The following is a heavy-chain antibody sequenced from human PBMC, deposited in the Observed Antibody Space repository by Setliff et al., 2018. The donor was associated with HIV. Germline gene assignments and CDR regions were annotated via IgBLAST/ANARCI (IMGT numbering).Heavy chain of an antibody. D-gene: IGHD3-22*01. CDR2: INPNSGGT. Sequence: ASVKVSCKASGYTFTGYYMHWVRQAPGQGLEWMGRINPNSGGTNYAQKFQGRVTMTRDTSISTAYMELSRLRSDDTAVYYCARSDHSSGYYYNFDYWGQGTLVTVSS. J-gene: IGHJ4*02. CDR3: ARSDHSSGYYYNFDY. V-gene: IGHV1-2*06. CDR1: GYTFTGYY.